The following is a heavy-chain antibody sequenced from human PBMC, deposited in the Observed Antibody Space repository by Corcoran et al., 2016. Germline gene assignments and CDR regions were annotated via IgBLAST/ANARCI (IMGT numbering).Heavy chain of an antibody. D-gene: IGHD2-2*01. Sequence: QVQLQESGPGLVKPSETLSLTCTVSGGSINNYYWSWIRQPPGKGLEWIAYIHSGGTTKYNPSLNSRVTISVDTSKNQFFLELRSVTAADTAVYYCARHMPGPFDIWGQGTVVIVSS. CDR1: GGSINNYY. V-gene: IGHV4-59*01. CDR3: ARHMPGPFDI. J-gene: IGHJ3*02. CDR2: IHSGGTT.